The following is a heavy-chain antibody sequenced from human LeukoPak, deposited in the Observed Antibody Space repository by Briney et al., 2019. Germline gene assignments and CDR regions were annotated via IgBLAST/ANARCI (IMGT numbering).Heavy chain of an antibody. CDR1: GFTFSDQY. V-gene: IGHV3-72*01. D-gene: IGHD1-14*01. Sequence: GGSLRLSCAASGFTFSDQYMDWVRQAPGKGLEWVGRITNKANSHTTQYAASVKGRFTISRDDSKNSLYLQMNGLKTEDTALYYCARDDTGANSFDYWGQGTLVTVSS. CDR3: ARDDTGANSFDY. J-gene: IGHJ4*02. CDR2: ITNKANSHTT.